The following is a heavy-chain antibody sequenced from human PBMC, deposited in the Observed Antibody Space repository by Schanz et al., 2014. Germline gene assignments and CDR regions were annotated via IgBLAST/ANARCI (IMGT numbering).Heavy chain of an antibody. CDR3: AASSGWHPSTDY. D-gene: IGHD6-19*01. CDR1: GFVFGDYY. CDR2: ISDSGTYT. Sequence: VPLLESGGGLVQPGGSLRLSCAASGFVFGDYYMTWIRQAPGKGLEWLSYISDSGTYTNYADSVKGRFTISRDNAKSSLYLQMNSLRVEDTAVYYCAASSGWHPSTDYWGQGTLVTVSS. V-gene: IGHV3-11*03. J-gene: IGHJ4*02.